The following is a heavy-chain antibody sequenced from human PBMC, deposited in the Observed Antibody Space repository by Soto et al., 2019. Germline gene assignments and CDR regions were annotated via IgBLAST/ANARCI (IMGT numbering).Heavy chain of an antibody. CDR1: VGSISGGGFS. J-gene: IGHJ4*02. V-gene: IGHV4-30-2*01. CDR2: ILHTGGT. Sequence: PSETLSLTCAVSVGSISGGGFSWSWIRQPPGKGLVWIGYILHTGGTQYNPSLKSRASMSVDKSKNQFSLHLTSVTAADTAVYYCARLQFGEGFDYWGQGALVTVSS. CDR3: ARLQFGEGFDY. D-gene: IGHD3-10*01.